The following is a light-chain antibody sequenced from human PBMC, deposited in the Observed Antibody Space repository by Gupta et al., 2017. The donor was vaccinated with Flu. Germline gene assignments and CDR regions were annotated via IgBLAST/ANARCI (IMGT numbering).Light chain of an antibody. Sequence: SITSSCTGTSSDVGGYNYVSRYQQHPGKAPKLMIYEVSNRPSGVSNRFSGSKSGNTASLTISGLQAEDEADYYCSSYTSSSTWVFGGGTKLTVL. CDR2: EVS. CDR3: SSYTSSSTWV. J-gene: IGLJ3*02. V-gene: IGLV2-14*01. CDR1: SSDVGGYNY.